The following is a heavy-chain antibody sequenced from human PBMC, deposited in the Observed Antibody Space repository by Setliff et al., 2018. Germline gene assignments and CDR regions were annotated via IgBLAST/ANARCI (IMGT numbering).Heavy chain of an antibody. D-gene: IGHD3-22*01. CDR3: ARGDYYDSSAYSPDTFDI. CDR1: GGSFSGHH. CDR2: INHSGSA. Sequence: ETLSLTCAVYGGSFSGHHWCWIRQPPWKGLEWIGEINHSGSANYNPSLKSRVTISLDTSKNQFSLKLSSVTAADTAVYYCARGDYYDSSAYSPDTFDIWGQGTMVTVSS. V-gene: IGHV4-34*01. J-gene: IGHJ3*02.